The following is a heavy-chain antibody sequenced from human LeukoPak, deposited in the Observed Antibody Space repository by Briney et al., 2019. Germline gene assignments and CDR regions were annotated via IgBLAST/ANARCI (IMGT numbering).Heavy chain of an antibody. CDR2: INPNSGGT. V-gene: IGHV1-2*06. CDR3: ARAQLLTGEIDY. J-gene: IGHJ4*02. Sequence: ASVKVSCKASGYTFTGYYMHWVRQAPGQGLEWMGRINPNSGGTNYAQKFQGRVTMTRDTSISTAYMELSRLRSDDTAVYYCARAQLLTGEIDYWGQGTLVTVSS. D-gene: IGHD1-26*01. CDR1: GYTFTGYY.